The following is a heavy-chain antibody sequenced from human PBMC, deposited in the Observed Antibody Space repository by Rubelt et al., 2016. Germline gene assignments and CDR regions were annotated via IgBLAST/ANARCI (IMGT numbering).Heavy chain of an antibody. CDR3: AGFGSSGYYPGAFDI. CDR2: IYYSGST. Sequence: QVQLQESGPGLVKPSQTLSLTCAVYGGSFSGYYWGWIRQPPGKGLEWIGSIYYSGSTYYNPSLKSLVTISVDTSKNQFSLKLSVGTAADTAVYYWAGFGSSGYYPGAFDIWGQGTMVTVSS. J-gene: IGHJ3*02. CDR1: GGSFSGYY. D-gene: IGHD3-22*01. V-gene: IGHV4-34*09.